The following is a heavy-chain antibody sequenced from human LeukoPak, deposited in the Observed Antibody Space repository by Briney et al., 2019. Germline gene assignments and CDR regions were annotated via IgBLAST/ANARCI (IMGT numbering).Heavy chain of an antibody. V-gene: IGHV4-4*07. CDR2: IYTSGST. CDR3: ARGNWPPAFDI. Sequence: SETLSLTCTVSGGPISSYYWSWIRQPAGKGLEWIGRIYTSGSTNYNPSLKSRVTISVDKSKNQFSLKLSSVTAADTAVYYCARGNWPPAFDIWGQGTLVTVSS. CDR1: GGPISSYY. J-gene: IGHJ3*02. D-gene: IGHD1-1*01.